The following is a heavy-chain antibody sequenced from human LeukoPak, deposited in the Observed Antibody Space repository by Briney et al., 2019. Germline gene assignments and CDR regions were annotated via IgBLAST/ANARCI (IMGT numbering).Heavy chain of an antibody. Sequence: ASVKLSCKASGYTFTSYDINWIRQAPGQGLEWMGWMNPNSGNTGYAQKFQGRVTMTRNTSISTAYMELSSLRSEDTAVYYCARGQIEFYSGSYGWVDYWGQGTLVTVSS. CDR2: MNPNSGNT. CDR3: ARGQIEFYSGSYGWVDY. CDR1: GYTFTSYD. V-gene: IGHV1-8*01. D-gene: IGHD1-26*01. J-gene: IGHJ4*02.